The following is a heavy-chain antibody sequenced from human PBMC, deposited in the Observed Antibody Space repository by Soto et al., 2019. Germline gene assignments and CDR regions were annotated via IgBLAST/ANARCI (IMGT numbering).Heavy chain of an antibody. J-gene: IGHJ4*02. Sequence: QVQLVESGGGVVQPWRSLRLSCAASGFTFSSYAMHWVRQAPGKGLEWVAVISYDGSNKYYADSVKGRFTISSDNSKNTLYLQMNSLRAEDTAVYYFARCEYSSSYPASYFDYWGQGTLVTVSS. CDR1: GFTFSSYA. D-gene: IGHD6-6*01. V-gene: IGHV3-30-3*01. CDR3: ARCEYSSSYPASYFDY. CDR2: ISYDGSNK.